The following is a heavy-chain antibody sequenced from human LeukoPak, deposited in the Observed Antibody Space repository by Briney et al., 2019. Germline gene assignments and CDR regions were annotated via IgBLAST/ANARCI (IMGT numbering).Heavy chain of an antibody. D-gene: IGHD3-10*01. CDR2: ISSSSNYI. Sequence: GGSLRLSCAASGFTFSSYSMNWVRQAPGKGLEWVSSISSSSNYIYYANSVKGRFTISRDNAKNSLYLQMNSLRAEDTAVYYCARDIGSGSGSSFDYWGQGTLVTVSS. V-gene: IGHV3-21*01. J-gene: IGHJ4*02. CDR3: ARDIGSGSGSSFDY. CDR1: GFTFSSYS.